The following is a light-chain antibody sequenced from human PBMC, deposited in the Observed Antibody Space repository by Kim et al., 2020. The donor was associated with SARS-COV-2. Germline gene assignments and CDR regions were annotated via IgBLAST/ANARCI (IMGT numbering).Light chain of an antibody. J-gene: IGLJ3*02. V-gene: IGLV6-57*02. CDR1: SGSIASNY. Sequence: KTGTISCPGSSGSIASNYVQWYQQRPGSAPTTVIYEDNQRPSGVPDRFSGSIDSSSNSASLTISGLKTEDEADYYCQSYDSSNPLVFGGGTQLTVL. CDR3: QSYDSSNPLV. CDR2: EDN.